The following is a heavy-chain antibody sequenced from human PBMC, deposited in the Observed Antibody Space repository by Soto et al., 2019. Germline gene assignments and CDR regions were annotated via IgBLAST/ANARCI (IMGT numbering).Heavy chain of an antibody. J-gene: IGHJ4*02. Sequence: LRLSCAASGFTFSNYGMHWVRQAPGKGLEWVAVISYDGSNKYYADSVKGRFTISRDDSKNTLYLQMNSLRSEDTALYYCAKDSPVADYWGQGTLVTVSS. CDR2: ISYDGSNK. CDR3: AKDSPVADY. CDR1: GFTFSNYG. V-gene: IGHV3-30*18. D-gene: IGHD6-19*01.